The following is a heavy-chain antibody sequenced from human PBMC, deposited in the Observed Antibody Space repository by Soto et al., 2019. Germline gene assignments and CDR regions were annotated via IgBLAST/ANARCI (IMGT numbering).Heavy chain of an antibody. D-gene: IGHD6-19*01. Sequence: QVQLQESGPGLVKPSETLSLTCTVSGDFISTFYWSWIRQPPGKGLEWIGYIYSGGSTNYNPSLKSKATLSVDTSKNPLALSLASVTAADTAVYYCVREGKPLLVHKKKGRHYSYMDVWGKGTAVTVSS. J-gene: IGHJ6*03. CDR1: GDFISTFY. V-gene: IGHV4-59*01. CDR3: VREGKPLLVHKKKGRHYSYMDV. CDR2: IYSGGST.